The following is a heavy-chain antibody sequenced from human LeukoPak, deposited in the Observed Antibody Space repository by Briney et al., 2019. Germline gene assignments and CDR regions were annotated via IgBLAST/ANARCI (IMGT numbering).Heavy chain of an antibody. CDR1: GDSISSNNYY. J-gene: IGHJ6*03. D-gene: IGHD2-15*01. CDR3: ARLKGYCSGATCPPHYYYYMEV. V-gene: IGHV4-39*01. CDR2: VYYSEST. Sequence: PSETLSLTCTVSGDSISSNNYYWGWIRQPPGKGLEWIGSVYYSESTYYNPSLKTRVAISVDTSKNRFSLKLSSVTAADTALYYCARLKGYCSGATCPPHYYYYMEVWGKGTTVTVSS.